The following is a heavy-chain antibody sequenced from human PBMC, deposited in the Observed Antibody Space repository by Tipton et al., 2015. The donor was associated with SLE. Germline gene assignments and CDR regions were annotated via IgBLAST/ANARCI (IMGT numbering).Heavy chain of an antibody. D-gene: IGHD2-15*01. V-gene: IGHV4-39*07. J-gene: IGHJ3*02. CDR3: ARGLEVCSGGSCYLIDAFDI. CDR2: IYYSGST. CDR1: GGSISSSSYY. Sequence: TLSLTCTVSGGSISSSSYYWGWIRQPPGKGLEWIGSIYYSGSTYYSPSFQGQVTISADKSISTAYLQWSSLKASDTAMYYCARGLEVCSGGSCYLIDAFDIWGQGTMVTVSS.